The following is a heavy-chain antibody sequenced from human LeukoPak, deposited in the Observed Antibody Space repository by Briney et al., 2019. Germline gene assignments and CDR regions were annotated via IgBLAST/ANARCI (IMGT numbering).Heavy chain of an antibody. CDR1: GGSFSSYY. V-gene: IGHV4-59*01. J-gene: IGHJ4*02. CDR3: ARGDGYYDSSGYYYFDY. D-gene: IGHD3-22*01. Sequence: SETLSLTCAVYGGSFSSYYWSWIRQPPGKGLEWIGYIYYSGSTNYNPSLKSRVTISVDTSKNQFSLKLSSVTAADTAVYYCARGDGYYDSSGYYYFDYWGQGTLVTVSS. CDR2: IYYSGST.